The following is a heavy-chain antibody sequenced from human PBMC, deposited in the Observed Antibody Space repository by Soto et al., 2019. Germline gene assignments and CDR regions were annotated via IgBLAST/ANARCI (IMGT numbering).Heavy chain of an antibody. Sequence: ASVKVSCKASGGTFSSYAISWVRQAPGQGLEWMGGIIPIFGTANYAQKFQGRVTITADESTSTAYTELSGLRSEDTAVYYCARATGRAAAGRIYGMDVWGQGTTVTVSS. CDR2: IIPIFGTA. CDR3: ARATGRAAAGRIYGMDV. J-gene: IGHJ6*02. V-gene: IGHV1-69*13. CDR1: GGTFSSYA. D-gene: IGHD6-13*01.